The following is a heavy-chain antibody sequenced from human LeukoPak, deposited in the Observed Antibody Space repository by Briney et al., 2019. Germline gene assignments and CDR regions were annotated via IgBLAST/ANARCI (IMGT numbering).Heavy chain of an antibody. D-gene: IGHD2-8*01. V-gene: IGHV3-23*01. Sequence: GGSLRLSCAASGFTFTSYAMSWVRQAPGEGLEWVSSVSGTGITTYYADSVKGRLTVSRDNSKDTVYLQMNSLRGEDTAVYYCAKELMGFDYWGQGSLVTVSS. CDR3: AKELMGFDY. CDR2: VSGTGITT. CDR1: GFTFTSYA. J-gene: IGHJ4*02.